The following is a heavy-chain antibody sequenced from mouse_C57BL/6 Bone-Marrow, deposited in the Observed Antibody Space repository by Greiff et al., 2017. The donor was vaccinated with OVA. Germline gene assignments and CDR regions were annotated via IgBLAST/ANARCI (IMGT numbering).Heavy chain of an antibody. CDR2: INPSTGGT. J-gene: IGHJ2*01. CDR1: GYSFTGYY. Sequence: VQLKQSGPELVKPGASVKISCKASGYSFTGYYMNWVKQSPEKSLEWIGEINPSTGGTTYNQKFKAKATLTVDKSSSTAYMQLKSLTSEDSAVYYCARGILYYYGSRYFDYWGQGTTLTVSS. D-gene: IGHD1-1*01. CDR3: ARGILYYYGSRYFDY. V-gene: IGHV1-42*01.